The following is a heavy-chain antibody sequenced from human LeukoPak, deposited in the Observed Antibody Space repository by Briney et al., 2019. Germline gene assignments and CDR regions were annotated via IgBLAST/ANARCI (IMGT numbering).Heavy chain of an antibody. Sequence: SQTLSLTCTVSGGSISSGSYYWSWIRQPAGKGLEWIGRIYTSGSTNYNPSLKSRVTISVDTSKNQFSLKLSSVTAADTAVYYCARGGGYSYGFNDYWGQGTLDTVSS. CDR1: GGSISSGSYY. CDR3: ARGGGYSYGFNDY. J-gene: IGHJ4*02. D-gene: IGHD5-18*01. V-gene: IGHV4-61*02. CDR2: IYTSGST.